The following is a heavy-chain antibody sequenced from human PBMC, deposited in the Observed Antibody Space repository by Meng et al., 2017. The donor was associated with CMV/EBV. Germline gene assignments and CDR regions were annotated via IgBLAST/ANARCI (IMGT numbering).Heavy chain of an antibody. CDR1: GFTFSSYG. CDR2: IRYDGSNK. V-gene: IGHV3-30*02. CDR3: AKDQWFGELLYYYGMDV. J-gene: IGHJ6*02. Sequence: GESLKISCAASGFTFSSYGMHWVRQAPGKGLEWVAFIRYDGSNKYYADSVKGRFTISRDNSKNTLYLQMNSLRAEDTAVYYCAKDQWFGELLYYYGMDVWGQGTTVTVSS. D-gene: IGHD3-10*01.